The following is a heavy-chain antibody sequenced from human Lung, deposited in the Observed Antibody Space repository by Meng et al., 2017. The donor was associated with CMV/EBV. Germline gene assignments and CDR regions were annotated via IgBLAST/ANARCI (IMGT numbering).Heavy chain of an antibody. CDR1: GYSFSNYW. D-gene: IGHD4-17*01. CDR2: IHPGDSDT. Sequence: XCEGSGYSFSNYWIDWVRQMPGKGLEWMGSIHPGDSDTRYSPSFHGQVTFSADKSIRTAYLQWSGLKASDTAMYYCARRGMMTTRGYWFDPWGQGTXVNGAS. J-gene: IGHJ5*02. CDR3: ARRGMMTTRGYWFDP. V-gene: IGHV5-51*01.